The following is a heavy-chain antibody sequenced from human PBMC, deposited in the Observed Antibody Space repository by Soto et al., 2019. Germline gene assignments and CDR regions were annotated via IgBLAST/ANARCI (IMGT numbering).Heavy chain of an antibody. Sequence: QVQLQQWGAGLLKPSETLSLTCAVYGGSFSGYYWSWIRQPPGKGLEWIGEINHSGSTNYNPSLNGRVAISVDTSRNQFSLKLSSVAAAGTAVYYCATRVVEGYDYYYGMDVWGQGTTVTVAS. CDR1: GGSFSGYY. D-gene: IGHD3-16*02. J-gene: IGHJ6*02. V-gene: IGHV4-34*01. CDR3: ATRVVEGYDYYYGMDV. CDR2: INHSGST.